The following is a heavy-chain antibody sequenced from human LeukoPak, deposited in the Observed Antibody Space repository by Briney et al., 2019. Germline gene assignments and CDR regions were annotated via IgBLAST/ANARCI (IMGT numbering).Heavy chain of an antibody. CDR1: GYSISSGYY. CDR3: ARLGNLRVTIFGVVPDY. J-gene: IGHJ4*02. CDR2: IYHSGST. D-gene: IGHD3-3*01. V-gene: IGHV4-38-2*01. Sequence: SETLSLTCAVSGYSISSGYYWGWIRPPPGKGLEWIGGIYHSGSTYYNPSLKSRVTISVDTSKNQFSLKLSSVIAADTAVYYCARLGNLRVTIFGVVPDYWGQGTLVTVSS.